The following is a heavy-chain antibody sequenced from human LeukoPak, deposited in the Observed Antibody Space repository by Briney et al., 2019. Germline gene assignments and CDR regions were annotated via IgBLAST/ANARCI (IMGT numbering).Heavy chain of an antibody. Sequence: SETLSLTCTVSGGSISSSNYYWGWIRQPPGKGLEWLGSIYYSVTTYYNTSLKSRVTISVDTSTNLFYLKLSSVTAADTAVYYCASGGSCSALCLGNYWGQGTLVTVSS. J-gene: IGHJ4*02. V-gene: IGHV4-39*01. D-gene: IGHD2-15*01. CDR1: GGSISSSNYY. CDR3: ASGGSCSALCLGNY. CDR2: IYYSVTT.